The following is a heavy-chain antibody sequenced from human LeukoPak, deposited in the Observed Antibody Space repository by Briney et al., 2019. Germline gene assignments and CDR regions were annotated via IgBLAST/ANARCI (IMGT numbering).Heavy chain of an antibody. CDR1: RFTFSNYW. D-gene: IGHD2-15*01. Sequence: GGSLRLSCAASRFTFSNYWMNWVRQAPGKGRGWVAKIKQEGSEKYYVDSVKGRFTISRDNAKTAVYLQMNSLRGEDTAIYYCAREGYCSGGICSFDYWGQGTLVTVSS. J-gene: IGHJ4*02. CDR2: IKQEGSEK. V-gene: IGHV3-7*01. CDR3: AREGYCSGGICSFDY.